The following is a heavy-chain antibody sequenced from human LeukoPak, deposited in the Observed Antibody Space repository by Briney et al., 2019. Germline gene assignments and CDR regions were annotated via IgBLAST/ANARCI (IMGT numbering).Heavy chain of an antibody. CDR1: GFTFSNYA. CDR3: ARGSGWTDY. CDR2: IKEDGSDK. Sequence: GGSLRLSCAASGFTFSNYAMSWVRQAPGKGLEWVANIKEDGSDKYYVDSVKGRFTISRDNAKNSVYLQMNSLRAEDTAVYYCARGSGWTDYWGQGTLVTVSS. J-gene: IGHJ4*02. D-gene: IGHD6-19*01. V-gene: IGHV3-7*01.